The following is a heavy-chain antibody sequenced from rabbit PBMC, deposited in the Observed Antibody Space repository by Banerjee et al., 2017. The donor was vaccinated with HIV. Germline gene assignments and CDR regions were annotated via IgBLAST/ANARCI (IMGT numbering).Heavy chain of an antibody. D-gene: IGHD7-1*01. J-gene: IGHJ4*01. CDR2: IATSSSGST. CDR1: GFSFSSGYD. Sequence: QSLEESGGDLVKPGASLTLTCTVSGFSFSSGYDMCWVRQAPGKGLEWIADIATSSSGSTYYASWAKGRFTISKTSSTTVTLQMTSLTVADTATYFCARDLTGVTGWNFNLWGPGTLVTVS. CDR3: ARDLTGVTGWNFNL. V-gene: IGHV1S40*01.